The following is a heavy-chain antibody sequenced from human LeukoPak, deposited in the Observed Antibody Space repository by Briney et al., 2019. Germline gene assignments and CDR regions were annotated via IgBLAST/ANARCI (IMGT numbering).Heavy chain of an antibody. D-gene: IGHD1-26*01. CDR3: ATGYYEPFAT. Sequence: SETLSLTFRVSGASLRSYYWDWLRQSPGKGLEWIGYISDTGKTDSNPSLKSRVTISLGTSKTQFSLRLRSVTAADSAVYYCATGYYEPFATWGPGILVTVSS. V-gene: IGHV4-59*01. CDR2: ISDTGKT. CDR1: GASLRSYY. J-gene: IGHJ5*02.